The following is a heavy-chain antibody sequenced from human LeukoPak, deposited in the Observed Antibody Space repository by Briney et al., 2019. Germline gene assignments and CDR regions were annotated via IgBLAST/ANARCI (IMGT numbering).Heavy chain of an antibody. D-gene: IGHD6-19*01. CDR2: INPNSGGT. CDR1: GYTFTGYY. Sequence: ASVKVSCTASGYTFTGYYMHWVRQAPGQGLERIGWINPNSGGTNYAQKFQGRVTMTRDTSISTAYMELSRLRSDDTAVYYCARVEWLVRFDYWGQGTLVTVSS. V-gene: IGHV1-2*02. CDR3: ARVEWLVRFDY. J-gene: IGHJ4*02.